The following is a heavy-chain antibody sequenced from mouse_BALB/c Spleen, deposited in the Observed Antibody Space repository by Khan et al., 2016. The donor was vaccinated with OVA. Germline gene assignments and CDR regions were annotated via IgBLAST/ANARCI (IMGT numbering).Heavy chain of an antibody. J-gene: IGHJ4*01. D-gene: IGHD2-10*01. CDR1: GHTFTKYG. Sequence: QIQLVQSGPELKKPGETVKISCKASGHTFTKYGMNWVKQAPGKGLKWMGWINTYTGEPTYADDFNGRFAFSLETSASTAYLQINNLKTEDTATYMCARPPYFSYVMDNWGQGTSVTVSA. V-gene: IGHV9-3-1*01. CDR3: ARPPYFSYVMDN. CDR2: INTYTGEP.